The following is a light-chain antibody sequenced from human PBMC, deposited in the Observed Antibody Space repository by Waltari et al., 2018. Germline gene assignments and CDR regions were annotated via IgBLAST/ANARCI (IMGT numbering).Light chain of an antibody. Sequence: ETVMTQSPSTLSLSPGDRATLSCRASQSVSTNLAWYPKKPGQAPRLLIYGASIRATDIPSRFSGRGAGTEFTLTISSLQSEDFAGYYCQQYNNWPPYIFGQGSQLEI. V-gene: IGKV3-15*01. J-gene: IGKJ2*01. CDR1: QSVSTN. CDR3: QQYNNWPPYI. CDR2: GAS.